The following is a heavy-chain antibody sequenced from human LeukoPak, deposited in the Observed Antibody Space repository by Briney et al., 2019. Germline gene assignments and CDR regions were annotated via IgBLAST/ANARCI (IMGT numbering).Heavy chain of an antibody. V-gene: IGHV3-30*19. J-gene: IGHJ4*02. CDR1: GFTFNTFD. Sequence: GGSLRLSCAASGFTFNTFDMHWVRQAPGKGLEWVAVISYDGSNKYYADSVKGRFTISRDSSKNTLYLQMNSLRAEDTAVYYCARRGDDSTSYYYFDYWGQGTLVTAYS. CDR3: ARRGDDSTSYYYFDY. CDR2: ISYDGSNK. D-gene: IGHD3-22*01.